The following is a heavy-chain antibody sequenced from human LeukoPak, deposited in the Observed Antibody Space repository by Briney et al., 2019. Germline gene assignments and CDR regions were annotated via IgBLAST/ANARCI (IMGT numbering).Heavy chain of an antibody. J-gene: IGHJ4*02. D-gene: IGHD3-22*01. CDR1: GFTVSSTY. CDR2: ISTSSSYI. V-gene: IGHV3-21*01. CDR3: ERDTGYYYDSSGYAPFDY. Sequence: GGSLRLSCVVSGFTVSSTYMSWVRQAPGKGLEWVSSISTSSSYIYYADSVKGRFTISRDNAKNSLYLQMNSLRAEDTAVYYCERDTGYYYDSSGYAPFDYWGQGTLVTVSS.